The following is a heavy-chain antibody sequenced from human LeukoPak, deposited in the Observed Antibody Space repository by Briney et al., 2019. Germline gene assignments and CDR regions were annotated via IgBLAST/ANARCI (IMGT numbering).Heavy chain of an antibody. CDR1: GGSISSSSYY. V-gene: IGHV4-39*07. CDR2: IYYSGST. J-gene: IGHJ4*02. D-gene: IGHD2-21*02. Sequence: SETLSLTCTVSGGSISSSSYYWGWIRQPPGKGLEWIGSIYYSGSTYYNPSLNSRVTISVDTSKNQFSLKLSSVTAADTAVYYCAREGTMVVTALIDYWGQGTLVTVSS. CDR3: AREGTMVVTALIDY.